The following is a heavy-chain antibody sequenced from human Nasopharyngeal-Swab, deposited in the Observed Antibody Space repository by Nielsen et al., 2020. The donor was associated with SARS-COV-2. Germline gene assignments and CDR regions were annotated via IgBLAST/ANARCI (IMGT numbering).Heavy chain of an antibody. J-gene: IGHJ6*02. D-gene: IGHD2-15*01. Sequence: ASVKVSCKASGYTFTGYYMHWVRQAPGQGLEWMGWINPNGGGTNYAQKFQGRVTMTRDTSISTAYMELSRLRSDDTAVYYCATRGEVVVAATGYYYYGMDVWGQGTTVTVSS. CDR2: INPNGGGT. CDR3: ATRGEVVVAATGYYYYGMDV. CDR1: GYTFTGYY. V-gene: IGHV1-2*02.